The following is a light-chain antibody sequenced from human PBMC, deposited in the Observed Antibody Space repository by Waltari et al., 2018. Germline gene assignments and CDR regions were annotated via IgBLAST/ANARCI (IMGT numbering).Light chain of an antibody. CDR2: DVS. CDR3: CSYTSGSTLVV. CDR1: RSDVGTYNY. Sequence: QSALTQPASVSGSPGQSLTISCTGTRSDVGTYNYVSWYQQHPGKAPKLLIYDVSDRPSGVSDRFSGAKSGNTASLTISGLQAEDEADYFCCSYTSGSTLVVFGGGTKLTVL. J-gene: IGLJ2*01. V-gene: IGLV2-14*03.